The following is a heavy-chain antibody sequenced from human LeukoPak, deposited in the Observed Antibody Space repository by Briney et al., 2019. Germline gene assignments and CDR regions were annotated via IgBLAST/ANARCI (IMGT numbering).Heavy chain of an antibody. Sequence: GGSLRLSCAASGFTFSSYAMSWVRQAPGKGLEWVSAISGSGGSTYYADSVKGRFTISRDNSKNTLYLQMNSLGAEDTAVYYCAKDRGGRRYYYYYYMDVWGKGTTVTVSS. CDR2: ISGSGGST. V-gene: IGHV3-23*01. J-gene: IGHJ6*03. CDR1: GFTFSSYA. CDR3: AKDRGGRRYYYYYYMDV. D-gene: IGHD3-10*01.